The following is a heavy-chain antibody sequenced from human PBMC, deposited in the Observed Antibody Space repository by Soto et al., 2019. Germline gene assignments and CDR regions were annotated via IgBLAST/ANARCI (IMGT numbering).Heavy chain of an antibody. Sequence: QVQLVQSGAEVKKPGASVKVSCKASGYTFTSYYINWVRQATGQGLEWMGWMNTNSGKTGYAKKFQGRVTMTRNTSISTADMELSSLRSEDTAVYYCARTLYGDNVDYWGEGTMVTVSS. CDR2: MNTNSGKT. V-gene: IGHV1-8*01. J-gene: IGHJ4*02. D-gene: IGHD4-17*01. CDR1: GYTFTSYY. CDR3: ARTLYGDNVDY.